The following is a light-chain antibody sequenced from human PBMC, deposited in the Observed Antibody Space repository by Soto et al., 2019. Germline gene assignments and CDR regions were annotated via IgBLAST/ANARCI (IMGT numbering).Light chain of an antibody. V-gene: IGKV1-17*02. Sequence: DIQMTQSPPSLSASVADRVTITCRASQDVSNVLGWFQQTPGNAPKRLFFGASNLESGVPTRISGTGAATEFILTITNLQPEEVATYYCLQNTYIWSFGQGTKV. CDR3: LQNTYIWS. CDR1: QDVSNV. CDR2: GAS. J-gene: IGKJ1*01.